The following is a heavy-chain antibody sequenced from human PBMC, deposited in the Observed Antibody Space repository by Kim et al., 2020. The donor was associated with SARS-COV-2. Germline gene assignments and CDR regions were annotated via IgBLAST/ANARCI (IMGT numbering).Heavy chain of an antibody. J-gene: IGHJ5*02. D-gene: IGHD2-15*01. Sequence: SGPTLVNPTQTLTLTCTFSGFSLNTSGMGVGWIRQPPGKALEWLALIYWDDDQRYRPSLKSRLTITKDTSKNQVALTMTNMDPLDTATYFCAHKGKFCSGGRCYTNWFDPWGQGTPVTVSS. CDR1: GFSLNTSGMG. CDR3: AHKGKFCSGGRCYTNWFDP. V-gene: IGHV2-5*02. CDR2: IYWDDDQ.